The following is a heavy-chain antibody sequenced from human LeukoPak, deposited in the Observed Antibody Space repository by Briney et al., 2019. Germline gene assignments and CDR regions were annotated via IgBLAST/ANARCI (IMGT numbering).Heavy chain of an antibody. D-gene: IGHD6-19*01. J-gene: IGHJ3*02. CDR2: INHSGST. CDR1: GGSISSYY. CDR3: ARVSVAGIRDAFDI. Sequence: SETLSLTCTVSGGSISSYYWSWIRQPPGKGLEWIGEINHSGSTNYNPSLKSRVTISVDTSKNQFSLKLSSVTAADTAVYYCARVSVAGIRDAFDIWGQGTMVTVSS. V-gene: IGHV4-34*01.